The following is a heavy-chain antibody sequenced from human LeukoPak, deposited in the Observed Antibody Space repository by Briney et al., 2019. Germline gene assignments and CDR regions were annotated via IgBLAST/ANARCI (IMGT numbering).Heavy chain of an antibody. D-gene: IGHD3-9*01. Sequence: GGSLRLSCAASGFTFSSFAMSWVRQAPGKGLEWVSTITNGHDTYYADSVKGRFTISRDNSIDTAYLQMSSLRDEDTALYYCAKLTGYYYWYFDYWGRGAQVTVS. CDR3: AKLTGYYYWYFDY. J-gene: IGHJ4*02. V-gene: IGHV3-23*01. CDR1: GFTFSSFA. CDR2: ITNGHDT.